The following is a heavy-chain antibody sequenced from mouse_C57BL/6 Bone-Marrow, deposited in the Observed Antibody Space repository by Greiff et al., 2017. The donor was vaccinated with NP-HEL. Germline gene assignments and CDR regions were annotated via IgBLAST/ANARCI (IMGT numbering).Heavy chain of an antibody. CDR1: GYTFTSYW. V-gene: IGHV1-53*01. CDR2: INPSNGGT. J-gene: IGHJ4*01. Sequence: QVQLKQPGTELVKPGASVKLSCKASGYTFTSYWMHWVKQRPGQGLEWIGNINPSNGGTNYNEKFKSKATLTVDKSSSTAYMQLSSLTAEDSAVYYCARFYSNYCYAMDYWGQGTSVTVSS. CDR3: ARFYSNYCYAMDY. D-gene: IGHD2-5*01.